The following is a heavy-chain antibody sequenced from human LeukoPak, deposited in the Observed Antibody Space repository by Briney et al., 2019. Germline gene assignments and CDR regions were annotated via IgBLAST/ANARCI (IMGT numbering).Heavy chain of an antibody. D-gene: IGHD2-21*02. V-gene: IGHV1-18*01. J-gene: IGHJ3*02. Sequence: ASVKVSCKASGYTFTSYGISWVRQAPGQGLEWMGWISAYNGNKNYAQKLQGRVTMTTDTSTSTAYMELRSLRSDDTAVYYCAIVCGGDCYYHDAFDIWGQGTMVTVSS. CDR3: AIVCGGDCYYHDAFDI. CDR1: GYTFTSYG. CDR2: ISAYNGNK.